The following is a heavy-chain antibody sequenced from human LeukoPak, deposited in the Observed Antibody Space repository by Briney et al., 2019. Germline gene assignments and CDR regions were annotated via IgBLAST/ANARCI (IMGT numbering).Heavy chain of an antibody. CDR2: INPDSGGT. Sequence: ASVKVSCKASGYTFTGYYMHWVRQAPGQGLEWMGWINPDSGGTNYAQKFQGRVTMTRDTSISTAYMELSRLRSDDTAVYYCARGGRPSRDHLTLDYWGQGTLVTVSS. V-gene: IGHV1-2*02. D-gene: IGHD1-14*01. CDR3: ARGGRPSRDHLTLDY. J-gene: IGHJ4*02. CDR1: GYTFTGYY.